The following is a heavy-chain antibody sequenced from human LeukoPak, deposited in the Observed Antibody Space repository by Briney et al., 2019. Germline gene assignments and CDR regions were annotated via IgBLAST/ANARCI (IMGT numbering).Heavy chain of an antibody. V-gene: IGHV4-59*08. CDR3: ARHRGQWLVGDY. J-gene: IGHJ4*02. D-gene: IGHD6-19*01. CDR1: GGSISSYY. CDR2: IYYSGST. Sequence: SETLSLTCTVSGGSISSYYWSWIRQPPGKGLEWIGYIYYSGSTNYNPSLKSRVTISVDTSKNQFSLKLSSVTAADTAVYCCARHRGQWLVGDYWGQGTLVTVSS.